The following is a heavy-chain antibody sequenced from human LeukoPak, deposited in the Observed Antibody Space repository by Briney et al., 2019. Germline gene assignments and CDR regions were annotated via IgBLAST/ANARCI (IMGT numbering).Heavy chain of an antibody. Sequence: GGPLRLSCAASGFTFSNYSMNWVRQAPGKGLEWISYISSSSITIYYADSVKGRFTISRDNAKNSLYLQMNSLRAEDTAVYYCARAGYSSDWYFNYWGQGTLVTVSS. CDR1: GFTFSNYS. CDR2: ISSSSITI. CDR3: ARAGYSSDWYFNY. D-gene: IGHD6-19*01. J-gene: IGHJ4*02. V-gene: IGHV3-48*01.